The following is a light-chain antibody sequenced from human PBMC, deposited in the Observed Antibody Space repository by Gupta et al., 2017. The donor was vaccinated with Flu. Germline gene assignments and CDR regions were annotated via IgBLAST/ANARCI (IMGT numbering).Light chain of an antibody. CDR3: QHENNSPWT. CDR1: QSISTW. V-gene: IGKV1-5*03. Sequence: DIQMTQSPSTLPASVGDRVIISCRASQSISTWLDWYQQKPGKAPKLLIYKASSLEGGVPSKFSGSGSGTEFTLTINSRQPDDFATYYCQHENNSPWTFGQGTKVEIK. J-gene: IGKJ1*01. CDR2: KAS.